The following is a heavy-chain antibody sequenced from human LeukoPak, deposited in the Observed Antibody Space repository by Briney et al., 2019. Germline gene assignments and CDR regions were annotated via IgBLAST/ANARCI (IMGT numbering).Heavy chain of an antibody. CDR1: GDSISTYY. V-gene: IGHV4-59*01. D-gene: IGHD5-12*01. J-gene: IGHJ4*02. CDR3: ARGVAGYGPYDY. CDR2: MYYSGST. Sequence: PSETLSLTCTVSGDSISTYYWSWIRQPPGKGLEWIGYMYYSGSTNYNPSLKSRVTISLDTPKNQFSLRLNSVTAVDTAVYYCARGVAGYGPYDYWGQGTLVTVSS.